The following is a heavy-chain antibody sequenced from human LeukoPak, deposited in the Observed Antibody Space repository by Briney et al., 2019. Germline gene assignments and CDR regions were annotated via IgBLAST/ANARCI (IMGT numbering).Heavy chain of an antibody. Sequence: GESLQISCNGSGYSFINYWIGWARQMPGKGLEWMGIINPGDSDTRYSPSFQGQVTISADKSINTAYLQWSSLRASDTAIYYCARQTGAKGIYYWGQGTLVTVSS. CDR1: GYSFINYW. V-gene: IGHV5-51*01. CDR2: INPGDSDT. D-gene: IGHD7-27*01. J-gene: IGHJ4*02. CDR3: ARQTGAKGIYY.